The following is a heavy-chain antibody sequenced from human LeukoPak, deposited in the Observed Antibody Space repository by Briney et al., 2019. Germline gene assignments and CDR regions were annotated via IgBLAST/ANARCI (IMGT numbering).Heavy chain of an antibody. CDR2: INPNCGTT. Sequence: SVKVSCKASGGTFSSYAISWVRQAPGQGLEWMGGINPNCGTTNYAQKFQGRVTITADESTSTAYMELSRLRSDDTAVYYCARSVVAGTFDWFDPWGQGTLVTVSS. CDR1: GGTFSSYA. D-gene: IGHD6-19*01. CDR3: ARSVVAGTFDWFDP. V-gene: IGHV1-69*13. J-gene: IGHJ5*02.